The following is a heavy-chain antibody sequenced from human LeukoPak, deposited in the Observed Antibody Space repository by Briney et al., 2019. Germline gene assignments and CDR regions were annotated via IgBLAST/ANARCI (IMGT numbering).Heavy chain of an antibody. D-gene: IGHD2-15*01. CDR2: IYYSGST. V-gene: IGHV4-59*01. CDR1: GGSISSYY. J-gene: IGHJ5*02. CDR3: ARIGGSCSGGSCYSEYNWFDP. Sequence: PSETLSLTCTVSGGSISSYYWSWIRQPPGKGLEWIGDIYYSGSTNYNPSLKSRVTISVDTSKNQFSLKLSSVTAADTAVYYCARIGGSCSGGSCYSEYNWFDPWGQGTLVTVSS.